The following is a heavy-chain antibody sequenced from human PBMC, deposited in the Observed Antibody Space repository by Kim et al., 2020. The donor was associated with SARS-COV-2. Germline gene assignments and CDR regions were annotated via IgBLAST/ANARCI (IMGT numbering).Heavy chain of an antibody. CDR3: ARDYRIAIFGVVLYYGMDV. CDR2: INAGNGNT. CDR1: GYTFTSYA. J-gene: IGHJ6*02. D-gene: IGHD3-3*01. Sequence: ASVKVSCKASGYTFTSYAMHWVRQAPGQRLEWMGWINAGNGNTKYSQKFQGRVTITRDTSASTAYMELSSLRSEDTAVYYCARDYRIAIFGVVLYYGMDVWGQGTTVTVSS. V-gene: IGHV1-3*01.